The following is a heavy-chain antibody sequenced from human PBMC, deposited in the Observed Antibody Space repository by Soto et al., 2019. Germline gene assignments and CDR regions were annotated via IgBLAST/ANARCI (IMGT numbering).Heavy chain of an antibody. V-gene: IGHV3-30*03. CDR2: ISCNGSNK. CDR1: GFTFSDYY. CDR3: ARPMNYNDYLDY. D-gene: IGHD3-10*01. Sequence: PGGSLRLSCAASGFTFSDYYMSWIRQAPGKGLEWVAVISCNGSNKYYADSVKGRFTISRDNSKNTLYLQMNSLRSEDTAVYYCARPMNYNDYLDYWGQGTLVTVSS. J-gene: IGHJ4*02.